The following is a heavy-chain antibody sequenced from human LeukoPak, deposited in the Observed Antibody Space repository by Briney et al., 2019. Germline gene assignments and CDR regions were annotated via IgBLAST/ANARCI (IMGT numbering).Heavy chain of an antibody. CDR2: IYYSGST. Sequence: SETLSLTCTVSGGSISSGGYYWSWIRQHPGKGLEWIGYIYYSGSTYYNPSLKSRVTISVDTSKNQFSLKLSSVTAADTAVYYCASQYYYDSSGYYREDYWGQGTLVTVSS. CDR1: GGSISSGGYY. D-gene: IGHD3-22*01. J-gene: IGHJ4*02. CDR3: ASQYYYDSSGYYREDY. V-gene: IGHV4-31*03.